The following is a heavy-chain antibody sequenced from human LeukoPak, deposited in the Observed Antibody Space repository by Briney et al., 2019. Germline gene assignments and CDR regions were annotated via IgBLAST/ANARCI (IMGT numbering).Heavy chain of an antibody. J-gene: IGHJ4*02. CDR1: GGSISSGSYY. Sequence: SETLSLTCTVSGGSISSGSYYWSWIRQPAGKGLEWIGRIYTSGRTNYNPSLKSRVTISLDTSKNQFSLKLSSVTAADTAVYYCARAGSGTYYRGFDYWGQGTLVTVSS. CDR2: IYTSGRT. D-gene: IGHD3-10*01. V-gene: IGHV4-61*02. CDR3: ARAGSGTYYRGFDY.